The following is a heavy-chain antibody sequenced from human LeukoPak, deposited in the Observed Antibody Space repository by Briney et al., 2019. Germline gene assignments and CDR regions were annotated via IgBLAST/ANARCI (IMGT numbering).Heavy chain of an antibody. Sequence: PSETLSLTCAVYGGSFSGYYWSWIRQPPGKGLEWIGEINHSGSTNYNPSLKSRVTISVDTSKNQFSLKLSSVTAADTAVYYCAVVYCSGGSCYNGWFDPWGQGTLSPSPQ. CDR2: INHSGST. V-gene: IGHV4-34*01. CDR1: GGSFSGYY. CDR3: AVVYCSGGSCYNGWFDP. J-gene: IGHJ5*02. D-gene: IGHD2-15*01.